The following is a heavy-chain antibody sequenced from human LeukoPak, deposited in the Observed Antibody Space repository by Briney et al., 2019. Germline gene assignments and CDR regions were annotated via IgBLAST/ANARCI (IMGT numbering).Heavy chain of an antibody. D-gene: IGHD5-12*01. CDR1: GFTVSGNY. V-gene: IGHV3-53*04. CDR2: IYSGGST. Sequence: GGSLRLSCAASGFTVSGNYMRWGRQAPGKGLEWVSVIYSGGSTYYADYVKGRFTISRHNSKNTLYSQMNSLRAEDTAVYYCARGRYSGYIDYWGQGTLVTVSS. CDR3: ARGRYSGYIDY. J-gene: IGHJ4*02.